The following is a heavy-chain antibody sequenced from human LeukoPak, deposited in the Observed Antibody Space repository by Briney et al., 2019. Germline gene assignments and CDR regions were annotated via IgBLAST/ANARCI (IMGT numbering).Heavy chain of an antibody. J-gene: IGHJ3*02. V-gene: IGHV1-18*01. CDR3: ARDRWSSSSSEGALDI. D-gene: IGHD6-6*01. CDR2: ISAYNGNK. CDR1: GYTFTNYG. Sequence: GASVKVSCKASGYTFTNYGISWVRQAPGQGLDWMGWISAYNGNKVYAQELQGRVTMTTDTSTSTAYMELRSLRCDDTAVYYCARDRWSSSSSEGALDIWGQGTMVTVSS.